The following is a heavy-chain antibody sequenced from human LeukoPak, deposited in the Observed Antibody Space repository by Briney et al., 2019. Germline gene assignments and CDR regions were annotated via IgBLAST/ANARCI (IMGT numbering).Heavy chain of an antibody. J-gene: IGHJ6*02. CDR2: INHSGST. D-gene: IGHD6-13*01. CDR3: ARGKVEAAAAYYYGMDV. V-gene: IGHV4-34*01. CDR1: GGSFSGYY. Sequence: SETLSLTCAVCGGSFSGYYWSWIRQPPGKGLEWIGEINHSGSTNYNPSLKSRVTISVDTSKNQFTLKLSSVTAADTAVYYCARGKVEAAAAYYYGMDVWGQGTTVTVSS.